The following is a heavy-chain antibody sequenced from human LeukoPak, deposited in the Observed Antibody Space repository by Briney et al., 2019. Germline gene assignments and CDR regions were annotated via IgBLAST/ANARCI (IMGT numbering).Heavy chain of an antibody. CDR3: ARNLLGKRCLDY. J-gene: IGHJ4*02. D-gene: IGHD1-26*01. V-gene: IGHV3-7*03. CDR2: INKDGSEK. CDR1: GFTFSSYW. Sequence: GGSLRLSCAASGFTFSSYWVTWVRQTPGKGLEWVANINKDGSEKYYVDSVKGRFTISRDNAKNSLYLEMNSLRVEDTAVYYCARNLLGKRCLDYWGQGTLVTVSS.